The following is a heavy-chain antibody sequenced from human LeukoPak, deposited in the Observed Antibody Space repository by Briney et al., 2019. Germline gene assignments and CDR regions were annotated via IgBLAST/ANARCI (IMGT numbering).Heavy chain of an antibody. CDR3: ARDLVTVTKGFDI. Sequence: SETLSLTCAVSSDSFSTHYWTWIRQPPGKGLEWIGYISYIGSTNYNPSLKSRVTISIDRSKNQFSLKLSSVTAADTAVYYCARDLVTVTKGFDIWGQGTMVSVSS. V-gene: IGHV4-59*11. D-gene: IGHD4-17*01. CDR1: SDSFSTHY. J-gene: IGHJ3*02. CDR2: ISYIGST.